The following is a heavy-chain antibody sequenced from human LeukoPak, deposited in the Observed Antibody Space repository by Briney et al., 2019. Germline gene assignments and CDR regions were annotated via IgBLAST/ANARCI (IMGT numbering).Heavy chain of an antibody. CDR3: ARGLGYYYDSSGRIFDY. CDR1: GGSFSGYY. D-gene: IGHD3-22*01. V-gene: IGHV4-34*01. J-gene: IGHJ4*02. Sequence: PSETLSLTCAVYGGSFSGYYWSWIRQPPGKGLEWIGEINHSGSTNYNPSLKSRVTISVDTSKNQFSLKLSSVTAADTAVYYCARGLGYYYDSSGRIFDYWGQGTLATVSS. CDR2: INHSGST.